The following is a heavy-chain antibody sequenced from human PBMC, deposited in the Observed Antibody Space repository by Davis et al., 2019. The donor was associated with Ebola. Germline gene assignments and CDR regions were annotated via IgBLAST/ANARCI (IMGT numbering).Heavy chain of an antibody. Sequence: SETLSLTCTVSGGSVNSASYYWHWIRQSPGKGLEWIAYIYYTGSTNYHPSLKSRVTISLDTSKNQFSLKVNSVTAADTAVYFCARTTWELRDDYWGQGTLVTVSS. CDR3: ARTTWELRDDY. V-gene: IGHV4-61*01. CDR1: GGSVNSASYY. CDR2: IYYTGST. J-gene: IGHJ4*02. D-gene: IGHD1-26*01.